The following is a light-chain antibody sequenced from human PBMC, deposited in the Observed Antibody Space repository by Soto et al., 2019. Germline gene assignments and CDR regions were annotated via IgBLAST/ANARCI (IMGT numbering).Light chain of an antibody. CDR3: QQYGRPPPIT. Sequence: EVVLTQSPGTLSLSPGARPPPSGRASQTITPTFLAWYPTTPGQAHRLLSYGAYSRATDIPDRFSGSGSGTDFNLTISKLETEDFAVYYGQQYGRPPPITVGQGTRLEIK. CDR2: GAY. CDR1: QTITPTF. J-gene: IGKJ5*01. V-gene: IGKV3-20*01.